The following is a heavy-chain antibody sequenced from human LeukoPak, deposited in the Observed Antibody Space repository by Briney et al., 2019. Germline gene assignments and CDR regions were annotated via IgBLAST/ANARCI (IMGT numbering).Heavy chain of an antibody. Sequence: GGSLRLSCAASGFTFSDYYMSWVRQAPGKGLEWVSAISGSGSSTYYADSVKGRFTISRDNSKNMLYLQMNSLRAEDTAVYYCAKGRTYYYDSLDCWGQGTLVTVSS. CDR3: AKGRTYYYDSLDC. CDR2: ISGSGSST. CDR1: GFTFSDYY. V-gene: IGHV3-23*01. J-gene: IGHJ4*02. D-gene: IGHD3-22*01.